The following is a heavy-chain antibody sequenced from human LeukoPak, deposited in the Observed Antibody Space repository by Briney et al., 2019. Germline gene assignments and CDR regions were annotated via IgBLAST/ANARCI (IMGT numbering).Heavy chain of an antibody. V-gene: IGHV3-48*04. J-gene: IGHJ4*02. D-gene: IGHD3-16*01. Sequence: GGSLRLSCAASGFTFRNYLMNWVRQAPGKGLEWISFVSISSGTIYYADSVNGRFRISRDNAKSSLDLEMNSLRAEDTAVYYCARAMSTFGGVRNYFDSWGQGTLVTVSS. CDR2: VSISSGTI. CDR3: ARAMSTFGGVRNYFDS. CDR1: GFTFRNYL.